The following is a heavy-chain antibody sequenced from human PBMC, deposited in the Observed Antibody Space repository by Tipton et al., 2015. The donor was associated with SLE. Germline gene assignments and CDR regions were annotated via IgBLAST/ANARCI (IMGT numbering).Heavy chain of an antibody. CDR2: IDHSGST. V-gene: IGHV4-59*08. Sequence: PGLVKPSETLSLTCNISSDYITSYYWSWIRQPPGKGLEWIGEIDHSGSTNYNPSLESRVTISIDKSRNQFSLKLSSVTAADTAVYYCARGCSSITCYYYFYMDVWGKGTTVTVSS. D-gene: IGHD2-2*01. CDR3: ARGCSSITCYYYFYMDV. J-gene: IGHJ6*03. CDR1: SDYITSYY.